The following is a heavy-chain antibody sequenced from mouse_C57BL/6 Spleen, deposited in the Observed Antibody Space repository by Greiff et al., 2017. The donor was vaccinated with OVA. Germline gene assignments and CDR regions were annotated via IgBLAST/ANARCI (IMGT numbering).Heavy chain of an antibody. CDR2: ISNLAYSI. V-gene: IGHV5-15*01. CDR3: ARQGKGDAMDY. J-gene: IGHJ4*01. CDR1: GFTFSDYG. Sequence: EVMLVESGGGLVQPGGSLKLSCAASGFTFSDYGMAWVRQAPRKGAEWVAFISNLAYSIYYADTVTGRFTISRENAKNTLYLEMSSLRSEDTAMYYCARQGKGDAMDYWGQGTSVTVSS.